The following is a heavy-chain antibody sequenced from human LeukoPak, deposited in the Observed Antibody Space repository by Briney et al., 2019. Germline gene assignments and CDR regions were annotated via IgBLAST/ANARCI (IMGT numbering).Heavy chain of an antibody. V-gene: IGHV5-51*01. D-gene: IGHD6-19*01. Sequence: GASVKVSCKASGYSFTSYWIGWVRQMPGKGLEWMGIIYPGDSDTRYSPSFQGQVTISADKSISTAYLQWSSLKASDSAMYYCARHRDQYSSGWYERYFDYWGQGTLVTVSS. J-gene: IGHJ4*02. CDR3: ARHRDQYSSGWYERYFDY. CDR1: GYSFTSYW. CDR2: IYPGDSDT.